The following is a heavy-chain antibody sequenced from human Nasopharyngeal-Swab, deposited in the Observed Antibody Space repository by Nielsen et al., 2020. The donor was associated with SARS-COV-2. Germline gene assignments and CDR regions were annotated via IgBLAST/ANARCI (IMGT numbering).Heavy chain of an antibody. D-gene: IGHD5-18*01. CDR3: ASLNVDTAMVPDY. J-gene: IGHJ4*02. V-gene: IGHV4-39*01. Sequence: WIRQPPGKGPEWIGYIYYSGSTYYNPSLKSRVTISVDTSKNQFSLKLSSVTAADTAVYYCASLNVDTAMVPDYWGQGTLVTVSS. CDR2: IYYSGST.